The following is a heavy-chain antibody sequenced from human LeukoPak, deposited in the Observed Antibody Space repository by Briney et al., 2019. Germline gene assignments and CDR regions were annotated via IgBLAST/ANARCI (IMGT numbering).Heavy chain of an antibody. CDR1: GFTVSSNY. CDR2: IYSGGST. Sequence: PGGSLRLSCAASGFTVSSNYMSWVRQAPGKGLEWVSVIYSGGSTYYADSVKGRFTISRDNSKNTLYLQMNSLRAEDTAVYYCARDLYDSSGYYPFDYWGQGTLVTVSS. D-gene: IGHD3-22*01. J-gene: IGHJ4*02. V-gene: IGHV3-66*01. CDR3: ARDLYDSSGYYPFDY.